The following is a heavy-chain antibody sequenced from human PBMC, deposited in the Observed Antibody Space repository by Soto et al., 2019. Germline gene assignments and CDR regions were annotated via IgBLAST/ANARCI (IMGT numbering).Heavy chain of an antibody. CDR1: GFSISTYD. D-gene: IGHD3-10*01. Sequence: EVQLAESGGGLVKPGGSLRLSCAASGFSISTYDMSWVRQAPGKGLEWVSSINSIGSNTHVADSVKGRFTISRDNAKKSLYLQMNSLRDEDTALYYCARDTIPMARGVIIPFDSWGQGTLVTVSS. V-gene: IGHV3-21*02. CDR3: ARDTIPMARGVIIPFDS. J-gene: IGHJ4*02. CDR2: INSIGSNT.